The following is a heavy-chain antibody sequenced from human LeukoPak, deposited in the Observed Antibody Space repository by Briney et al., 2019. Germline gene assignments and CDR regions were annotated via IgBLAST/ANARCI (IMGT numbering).Heavy chain of an antibody. D-gene: IGHD3-3*01. J-gene: IGHJ3*01. V-gene: IGHV1-3*01. CDR2: ISAYNGNT. CDR1: GYTFTSYA. CDR3: ARDTYFDFWSASKKAAFDF. Sequence: GASVKVSCKASGYTFTSYAMHWVRQAPGQRLEWMGWISAYNGNTNYAQKFQDRVTMTTDTSTSTAYMELRSLRSDDTAVYYCARDTYFDFWSASKKAAFDFWGQGTMVTVSS.